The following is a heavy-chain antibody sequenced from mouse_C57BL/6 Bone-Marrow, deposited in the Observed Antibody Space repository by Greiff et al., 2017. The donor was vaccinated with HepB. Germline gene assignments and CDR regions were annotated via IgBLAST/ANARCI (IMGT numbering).Heavy chain of an antibody. V-gene: IGHV10-3*01. J-gene: IGHJ4*01. CDR2: IRSKSSNYAT. Sequence: DVKLVESGGGLVQPKGSLKLSCAASGFTFNTYAMHWVRQAPGKGLEWVARIRSKSSNYATYYADSVKDRFTISRDDSQSMLYLQMNNLKTEDTAMYYCVRGGDSSASYAMDYWGQGTSVTVSS. D-gene: IGHD3-2*02. CDR1: GFTFNTYA. CDR3: VRGGDSSASYAMDY.